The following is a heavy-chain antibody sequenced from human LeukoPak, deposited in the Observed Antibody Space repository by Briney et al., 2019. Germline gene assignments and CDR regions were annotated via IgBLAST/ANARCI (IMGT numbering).Heavy chain of an antibody. V-gene: IGHV3-74*01. Sequence: PGGSLRLSCAASGFTFSSYWMHWVRQAPGKGLVWVSRINTDGSSTSYADSVKGRFTISRDNSKNTVYLQMDSLRVEDTAVYYCARLRWEITHYWYFDLWGRGALVTVSS. D-gene: IGHD4-23*01. CDR1: GFTFSSYW. CDR3: ARLRWEITHYWYFDL. J-gene: IGHJ2*01. CDR2: INTDGSST.